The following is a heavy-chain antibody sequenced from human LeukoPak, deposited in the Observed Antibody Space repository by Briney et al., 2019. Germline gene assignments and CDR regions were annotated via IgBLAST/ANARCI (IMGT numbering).Heavy chain of an antibody. Sequence: SETLSLTCTVSGGSISSYYWNWIRQPPGKGLEWIGYINYSGSTNYNPSLTSRVTISADTSKNEYSLKLNSVTAADTAVYYCARVPTLRVVTTPTYFDSWGKGTTVTISS. V-gene: IGHV4-59*01. CDR1: GGSISSYY. D-gene: IGHD2-21*02. CDR3: ARVPTLRVVTTPTYFDS. CDR2: INYSGST. J-gene: IGHJ6*04.